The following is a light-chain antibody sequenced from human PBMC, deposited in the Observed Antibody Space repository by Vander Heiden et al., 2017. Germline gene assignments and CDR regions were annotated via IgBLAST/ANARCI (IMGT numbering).Light chain of an antibody. V-gene: IGLV2-8*01. Sequence: HSALIQPPPASRCPGQSVTTSCTGTSRDVGAVKYVPWYQQHPGKAPKLLIYEVTERPSGVPDRFSASKSGNTASLTVSGLQAEDEADYFCRSYVGGNNVVFGGGTKLTVL. CDR3: RSYVGGNNVV. CDR2: EVT. CDR1: SRDVGAVKY. J-gene: IGLJ3*02.